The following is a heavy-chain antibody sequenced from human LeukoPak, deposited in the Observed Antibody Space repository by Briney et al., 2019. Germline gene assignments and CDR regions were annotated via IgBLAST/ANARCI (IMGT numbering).Heavy chain of an antibody. V-gene: IGHV3-23*01. CDR1: GLTLNNYA. J-gene: IGHJ4*02. D-gene: IGHD2-2*01. CDR3: AKGGVPVVSPAVN. CDR2: ISGSGDNT. Sequence: QPGGSLRLSCIASGLTLNNYAMSWVRQVPGKGLEWVSAISGSGDNTYYADSVKGRFTISRDNSKNTLYLQMNSLRAEDTAVYYCAKGGVPVVSPAVNWGQGTLVTVSS.